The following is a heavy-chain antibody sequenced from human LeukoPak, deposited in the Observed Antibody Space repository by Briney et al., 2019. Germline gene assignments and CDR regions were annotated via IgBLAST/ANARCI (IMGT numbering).Heavy chain of an antibody. J-gene: IGHJ4*02. CDR2: IYYSGST. D-gene: IGHD3-3*01. Sequence: WVRQPPGKGLEWIGSIYYSGSTYYNPSLKSRVTISVDTSKNQFSLKLSSVTAADTAVYYCARRFWSGYSYFDYWGQGTLVTVSS. CDR3: ARRFWSGYSYFDY. V-gene: IGHV4-39*01.